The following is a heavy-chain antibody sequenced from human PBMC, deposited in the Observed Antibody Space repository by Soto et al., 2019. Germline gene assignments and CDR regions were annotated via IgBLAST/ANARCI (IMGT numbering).Heavy chain of an antibody. V-gene: IGHV3-30-3*01. CDR3: ARDGTVTTEGIVYYYYGMDV. Sequence: QVQLVESGGGVVQPGRSLRLSCAASGFTFSSYAMHWVRQAPGKGLEWVAVISYDGSNKYYADSVKGRFTISRDNSKNTLYLHMNSLRAEDTAVYYCARDGTVTTEGIVYYYYGMDVWGQGTTVTVSS. CDR2: ISYDGSNK. CDR1: GFTFSSYA. D-gene: IGHD4-17*01. J-gene: IGHJ6*02.